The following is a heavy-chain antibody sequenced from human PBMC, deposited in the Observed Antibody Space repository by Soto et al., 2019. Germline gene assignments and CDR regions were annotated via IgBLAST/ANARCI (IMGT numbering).Heavy chain of an antibody. V-gene: IGHV1-69*12. D-gene: IGHD3-22*01. Sequence: QVQLVQSGTEVKKPGSSVKVSCNASGGTVISYDITWVRQAPGQGLEWMGGIIPIFGTANYAQKFQGRVTITADESTSTAYMELSSLRSEDTAVYYCARDRGPSSGYYPYWFDPWGQGTLVTVSS. CDR1: GGTVISYD. CDR3: ARDRGPSSGYYPYWFDP. CDR2: IIPIFGTA. J-gene: IGHJ5*02.